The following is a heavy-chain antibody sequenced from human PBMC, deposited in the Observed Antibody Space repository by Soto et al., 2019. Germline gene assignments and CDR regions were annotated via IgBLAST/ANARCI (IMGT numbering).Heavy chain of an antibody. Sequence: SETLSLTCAVSGDSITSSNWWSWVRQPPGKGLEWIGEIYHSGRTNYNPSLKSRVTTSVDKYKNQFSLKLGFVTAADTATHHCPSEASTGSYFCDYWGQGAMVTASS. CDR1: GDSITSSNW. CDR3: PSEASTGSYFCDY. V-gene: IGHV4-4*02. D-gene: IGHD1-1*01. J-gene: IGHJ4*02. CDR2: IYHSGRT.